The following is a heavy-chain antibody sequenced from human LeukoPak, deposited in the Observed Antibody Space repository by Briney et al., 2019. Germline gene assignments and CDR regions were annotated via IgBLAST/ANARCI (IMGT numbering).Heavy chain of an antibody. V-gene: IGHV3-23*01. Sequence: GGSLRLSCAASGFTFSSYGMSWVRQAPGKGLEWVSAIGGRDGSTYYADSVKGRFTISRDNSKNTLYLQMNSLRAEDTAVYYCARDREHYYDSRAIDYWGQGTLVTVSS. CDR3: ARDREHYYDSRAIDY. D-gene: IGHD3-22*01. CDR1: GFTFSSYG. J-gene: IGHJ4*02. CDR2: IGGRDGST.